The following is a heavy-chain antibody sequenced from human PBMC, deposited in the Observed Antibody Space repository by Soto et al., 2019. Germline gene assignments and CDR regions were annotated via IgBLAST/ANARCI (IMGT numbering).Heavy chain of an antibody. CDR1: GGSVSSGSYY. D-gene: IGHD6-19*01. V-gene: IGHV4-61*01. Sequence: QVQLQESGPGLVKPSETLSLTCTVSGGSVSSGSYYWSWIRQPPGKGLEWIGYIYYSGSTNYNPSLMSRVTISVDTSKNQFSLKLSSVTAADTAVYYCARGPITVAGAPFDYWGQGTLVTVSS. J-gene: IGHJ4*02. CDR2: IYYSGST. CDR3: ARGPITVAGAPFDY.